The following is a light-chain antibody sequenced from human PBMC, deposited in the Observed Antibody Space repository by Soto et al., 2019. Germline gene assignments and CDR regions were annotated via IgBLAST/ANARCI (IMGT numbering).Light chain of an antibody. V-gene: IGLV2-14*01. J-gene: IGLJ2*01. CDR2: EVT. Sequence: QSALTQPASVSGSPGQSITISCTGTSSDVGGYNYVSWYQQHPGKAPKLMIYEVTYRPSGVSNRFSGSKSGNTASLTISGLQAEDEADYYCSSYITTSTLEGVVFGGGTKLTVL. CDR3: SSYITTSTLEGVV. CDR1: SSDVGGYNY.